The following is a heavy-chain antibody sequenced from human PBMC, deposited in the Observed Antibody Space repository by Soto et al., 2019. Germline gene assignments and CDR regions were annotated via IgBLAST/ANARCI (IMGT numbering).Heavy chain of an antibody. CDR1: GGSISSGGYY. Sequence: QVQLQESGPGLVKPSQTLSLTCTVSGGSISSGGYYWSWIRQHPGKGLEWIGYIYYSGSTYYNPSLKSRVTISVDPSKNQFSLKLSSVTAADTAVYYCARARRGYCTNGVCPDFDYWGQGTLVTVSS. D-gene: IGHD2-8*01. J-gene: IGHJ4*02. CDR3: ARARRGYCTNGVCPDFDY. CDR2: IYYSGST. V-gene: IGHV4-31*03.